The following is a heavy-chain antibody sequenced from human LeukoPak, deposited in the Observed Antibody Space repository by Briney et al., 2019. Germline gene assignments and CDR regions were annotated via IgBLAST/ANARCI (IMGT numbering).Heavy chain of an antibody. CDR3: TTFYIGGSGSPFDY. CDR2: IASKTDGGAT. CDR1: GLTVTNAW. Sequence: GGSLRLSCSASGLTVTNAWMNWVRQAPGEGLDWVGRIASKTDGGATDYAAPVKGRFTISRDDSKNTLNLQMNSLKTEDTAVYYCTTFYIGGSGSPFDYWGQGTLVTVSS. D-gene: IGHD1-26*01. V-gene: IGHV3-15*07. J-gene: IGHJ4*02.